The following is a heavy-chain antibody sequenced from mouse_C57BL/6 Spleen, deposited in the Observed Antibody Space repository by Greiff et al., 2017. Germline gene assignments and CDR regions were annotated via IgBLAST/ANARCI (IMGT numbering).Heavy chain of an antibody. V-gene: IGHV1-52*01. J-gene: IGHJ3*01. CDR2: IDPSDSET. Sequence: VQLQQPGAELVRPGSSVKLSCKASGYTFTRYWMHWVKQRPIHGLEWIGYIDPSDSETDYNHTFKGKATLTVDKSSSTAYMQLSSLTSEDSAVYYCASGDYSNSWFADWGKGTLVTVSA. D-gene: IGHD2-5*01. CDR1: GYTFTRYW. CDR3: ASGDYSNSWFAD.